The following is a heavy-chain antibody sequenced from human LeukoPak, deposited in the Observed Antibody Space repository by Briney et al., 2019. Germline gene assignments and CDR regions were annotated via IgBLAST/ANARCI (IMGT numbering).Heavy chain of an antibody. D-gene: IGHD3-3*01. Sequence: SETLSLTCAVYGGSFSGYYWSWIRQPPGKGLEWIGKINHSGSTNYNPSLKSRVTISVDTSKNQFSLKLTSVTAADTAVYYCARAVEYDFWSGLQRRAATFDYWGQGTLVTVSS. V-gene: IGHV4-34*01. CDR1: GGSFSGYY. CDR3: ARAVEYDFWSGLQRRAATFDY. CDR2: INHSGST. J-gene: IGHJ4*02.